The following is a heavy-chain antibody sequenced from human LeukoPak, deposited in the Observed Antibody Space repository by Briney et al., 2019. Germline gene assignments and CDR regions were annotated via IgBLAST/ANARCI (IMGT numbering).Heavy chain of an antibody. CDR3: ARGDGSGSYYTPLDY. Sequence: GSLRLSCAASGFTFSNAWMSWVRQAPGKGLEWIGEINHSGSTNFHPSLKSRVTISSDASKNQFSLKLTSVTAADTAVYYCARGDGSGSYYTPLDYWGQGTLVTVSS. D-gene: IGHD3-10*01. V-gene: IGHV4-34*01. CDR1: GFTFSNAW. J-gene: IGHJ4*02. CDR2: INHSGST.